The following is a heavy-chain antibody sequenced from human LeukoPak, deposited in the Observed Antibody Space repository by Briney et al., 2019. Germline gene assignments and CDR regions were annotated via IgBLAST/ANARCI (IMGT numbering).Heavy chain of an antibody. Sequence: GRSLRLSCAASGFTFSSYAMHWVRQAPGKGLEWVAVISYDGSNKYYADSVKGRFTISRDNSKNTLYVQMNSLRAEDTAVYYCAKVATAMGQLDYWGQGTLVTVSS. D-gene: IGHD5-18*01. V-gene: IGHV3-30*04. CDR2: ISYDGSNK. CDR3: AKVATAMGQLDY. CDR1: GFTFSSYA. J-gene: IGHJ4*02.